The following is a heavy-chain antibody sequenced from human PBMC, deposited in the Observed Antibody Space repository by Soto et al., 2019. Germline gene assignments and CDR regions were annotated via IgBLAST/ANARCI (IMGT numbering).Heavy chain of an antibody. J-gene: IGHJ6*03. D-gene: IGHD6-6*01. CDR3: ARGSSVEYSSSTSGYYYYYYYMDV. Sequence: KQSQTLSLTCAISGDSVSSNSAAWNWIRQSPSRGLEWLGRTYYRSKWYNDYAVSVKSRITINPDTSKNQFSLQLNSVTPEDTAVYYCARGSSVEYSSSTSGYYYYYYYMDVWGKGTTVTVSS. CDR2: TYYRSKWYN. V-gene: IGHV6-1*01. CDR1: GDSVSSNSAA.